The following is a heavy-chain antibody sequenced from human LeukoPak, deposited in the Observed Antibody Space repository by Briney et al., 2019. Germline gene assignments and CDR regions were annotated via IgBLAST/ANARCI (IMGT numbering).Heavy chain of an antibody. CDR1: GGSIGSTSYY. V-gene: IGHV4-39*01. J-gene: IGHJ4*02. CDR3: VIQRDGWVADY. Sequence: SETLSLTCTVSGGSIGSTSYYWDWIRQPPGKDLEWIGSMYYSGSTYYSPSLKSRVYISVDTSKNQFSLRLSSVTAADTAVYYCVIQRDGWVADYWGQGSLVTVSS. CDR2: MYYSGST. D-gene: IGHD1-26*01.